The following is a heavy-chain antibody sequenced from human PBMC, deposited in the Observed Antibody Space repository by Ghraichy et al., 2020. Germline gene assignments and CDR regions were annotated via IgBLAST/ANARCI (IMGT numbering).Heavy chain of an antibody. V-gene: IGHV3-74*01. CDR3: ARGGTSGLYGRKY. CDR2: INRDGSST. J-gene: IGHJ4*02. Sequence: GGSLRLSCAASGFTFSSYWMHWVRQAPGKGLVWISHINRDGSSTNYAGSVEGRFTISRDNAKNTLYLQMNSLRAEDTAVYYCARGGTSGLYGRKYWGQGTLVTVSS. D-gene: IGHD3/OR15-3a*01. CDR1: GFTFSSYW.